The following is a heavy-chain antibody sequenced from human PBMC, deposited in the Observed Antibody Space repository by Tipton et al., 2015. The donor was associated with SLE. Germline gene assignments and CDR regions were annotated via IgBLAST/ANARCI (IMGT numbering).Heavy chain of an antibody. CDR2: ISGYGAST. CDR3: AKAAEVFDY. J-gene: IGHJ4*02. V-gene: IGHV3-23*01. CDR1: GGSISSGN. Sequence: GLVKPSGTLSLTCAVSGGSISSGNWWSWVRQPPGKGLEWVSTISGYGASTYYADSVKGRFTISRENPRNTLYLQMNSLRADDTAVYYCAKAAEVFDYWGQGTLVTVSS.